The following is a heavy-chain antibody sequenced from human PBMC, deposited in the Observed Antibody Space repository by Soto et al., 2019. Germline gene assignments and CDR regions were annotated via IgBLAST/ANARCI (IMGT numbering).Heavy chain of an antibody. CDR3: ARDCSGGNCPPSYVPGWFDP. CDR1: RFTFRSYS. V-gene: IGHV3-48*01. J-gene: IGHJ5*02. Sequence: GGSLRLSCAASRFTFRSYSMNWVRQAPGKGLEWVSYISSTSSTIYYADSVKGRFTISRDNAKNSLYLQMNSLRAEDTAVYYCARDCSGGNCPPSYVPGWFDPWGQGTLVTVSS. D-gene: IGHD2-15*01. CDR2: ISSTSSTI.